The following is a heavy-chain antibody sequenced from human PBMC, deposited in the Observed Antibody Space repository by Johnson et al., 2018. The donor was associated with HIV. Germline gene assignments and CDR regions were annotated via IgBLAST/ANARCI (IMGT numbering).Heavy chain of an antibody. CDR1: GFTFSDYY. Sequence: QVQLVESGGGLVKPGGSLRLSCAASGFTFSDYYMSWIRQAPGKGLEWVSYISSSGSTIYYADSVKGRLTISRDNAKNSLYLQMNSLRAEDTAVYYCARERRANWDPNDAFDIWGQGTMVTVSS. V-gene: IGHV3-11*04. CDR3: ARERRANWDPNDAFDI. CDR2: ISSSGSTI. D-gene: IGHD7-27*01. J-gene: IGHJ3*02.